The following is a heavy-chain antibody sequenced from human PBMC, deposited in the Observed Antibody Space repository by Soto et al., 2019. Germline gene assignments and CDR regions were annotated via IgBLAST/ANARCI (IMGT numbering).Heavy chain of an antibody. V-gene: IGHV3-23*01. Sequence: EVQLLESGGGLVQPGGSLRLSCAASGFTFSTYSMAWVRQAPGKGPEWVSGLSGGGINTFYADSVKGRFTISVDNSKNTVDLQMNSLRVEESAVYYCAKWSGYGDEWGQGTLVTVSS. CDR2: LSGGGINT. D-gene: IGHD5-12*01. CDR3: AKWSGYGDE. CDR1: GFTFSTYS. J-gene: IGHJ4*02.